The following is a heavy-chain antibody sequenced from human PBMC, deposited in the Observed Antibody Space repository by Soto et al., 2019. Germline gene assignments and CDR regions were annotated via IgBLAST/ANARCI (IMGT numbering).Heavy chain of an antibody. V-gene: IGHV4-61*01. Sequence: QVQLQESGPGLVKPSETLSLTCTVSGGSISSGSYYWSWIRQPPGKELEWIGYIHYSGSTNYSPSLKSRVTISVDTSKNQFSLKLSSVTAADTAVYYCVRHQGRTTYDYWGQGTLVTVSS. CDR3: VRHQGRTTYDY. J-gene: IGHJ4*02. CDR1: GGSISSGSYY. CDR2: IHYSGST. D-gene: IGHD1-1*01.